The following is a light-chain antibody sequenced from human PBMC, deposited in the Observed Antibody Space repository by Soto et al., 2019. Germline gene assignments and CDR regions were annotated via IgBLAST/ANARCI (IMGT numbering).Light chain of an antibody. V-gene: IGKV3-20*01. J-gene: IGKJ1*01. CDR1: QSVSSN. CDR2: GAT. Sequence: EIVMTHSPVTLSVSPEVRATLSCRASQSVSSNLAWYQQKPGQAPRLLIYGATSRATGIPDRFSGSGSGTDFTLTISRLEPEDFAVYYCHQYGSSPATFGQGTKVDIK. CDR3: HQYGSSPAT.